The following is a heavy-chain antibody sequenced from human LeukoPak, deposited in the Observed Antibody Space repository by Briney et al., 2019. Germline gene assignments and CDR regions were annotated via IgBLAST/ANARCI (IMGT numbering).Heavy chain of an antibody. CDR3: AKEQKAYYYYGMDV. CDR2: ISGSGGST. Sequence: GGSLRLSCAASGFAFGSYAMNWVRQAPGKGLEWVSVISGSGGSTYYAASVKGRFTISRDNSKNTLYLQMNSLRAEDTAVYYCAKEQKAYYYYGMDVWGQGTTVTVSS. V-gene: IGHV3-23*01. CDR1: GFAFGSYA. J-gene: IGHJ6*02.